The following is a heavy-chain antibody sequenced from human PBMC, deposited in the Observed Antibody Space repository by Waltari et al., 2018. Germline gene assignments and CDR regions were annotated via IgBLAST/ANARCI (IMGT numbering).Heavy chain of an antibody. D-gene: IGHD3-22*01. Sequence: QVQLQESGPGLVKPSETLSLTCAVSGYSISSGYYWGWIRQPPGKGLEWIGSIYHSGGTYYNPSLKSRVTISVDTSKNQFSLKLSSVTAADTAVYYCARPLTMMMTVFDYWGQGTLVTVSS. CDR2: IYHSGGT. CDR3: ARPLTMMMTVFDY. CDR1: GYSISSGYY. V-gene: IGHV4-38-2*01. J-gene: IGHJ4*02.